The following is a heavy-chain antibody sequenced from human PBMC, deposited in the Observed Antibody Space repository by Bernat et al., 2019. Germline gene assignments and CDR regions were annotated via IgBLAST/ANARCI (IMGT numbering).Heavy chain of an antibody. J-gene: IGHJ1*01. CDR2: ISGSGGST. V-gene: IGHV3-23*01. CDR3: AKKSLRVQGYFQH. CDR1: GFTFSSYA. Sequence: EVQLLESGGGLVQPGGSLRLSCAASGFTFSSYAMSWVRQTPGKGLEWVSAISGSGGSTYYADSVKGRFTISRDNSKNTLYLQMNSLRAEDTAVYYCAKKSLRVQGYFQHWGQGTLVTVSS.